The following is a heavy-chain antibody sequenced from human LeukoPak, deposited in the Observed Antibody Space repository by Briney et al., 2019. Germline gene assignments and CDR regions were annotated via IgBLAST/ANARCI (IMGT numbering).Heavy chain of an antibody. CDR2: INHSGST. CDR1: GGSFSGYY. V-gene: IGHV4-34*01. Sequence: PSETLSLTCAVYGGSFSGYYWSWIRQPPGKGLEWIGEINHSGSTNYNPSLKSRVTISVDTSKNQFSLKLSSVTAADTAVYYCASSIWVASTVTTLNYFYGMDVWGQGTTVTVSS. D-gene: IGHD4-17*01. CDR3: ASSIWVASTVTTLNYFYGMDV. J-gene: IGHJ6*02.